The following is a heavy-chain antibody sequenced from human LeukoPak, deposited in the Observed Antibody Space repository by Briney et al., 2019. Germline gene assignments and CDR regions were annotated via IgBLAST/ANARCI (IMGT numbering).Heavy chain of an antibody. CDR2: IIPIFGTA. CDR3: ARDDMLMVYASYGMDV. V-gene: IGHV1-69*13. J-gene: IGHJ6*02. CDR1: GGTFSSYA. D-gene: IGHD2-8*01. Sequence: ASVKVSCKASGGTFSSYAISWVRQAPGQGLEWMGGIIPIFGTANYAQKFQGRVTITADESTSTAYMELSSLRTEDTAVYYCARDDMLMVYASYGMDVWGQGTTVTVSS.